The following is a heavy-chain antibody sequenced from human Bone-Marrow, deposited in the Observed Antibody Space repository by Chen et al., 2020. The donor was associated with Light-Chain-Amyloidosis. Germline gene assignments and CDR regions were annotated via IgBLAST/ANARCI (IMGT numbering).Heavy chain of an antibody. CDR3: VRDVMSTTGHRWFES. D-gene: IGHD1-26*01. V-gene: IGHV4-61*02. CDR1: GYSLFNDKYY. J-gene: IGHJ5*01. Sequence: QVQLQESGPGLVKPSQTLSLTCTVSGYSLFNDKYYWHWIRQPAGKGLEWIGRVYNSGSTRYNPSPKSRITISVNTAKNQFSLNLTSVTATDTAVYYCVRDVMSTTGHRWFESWGQGTVVTVS. CDR2: VYNSGST.